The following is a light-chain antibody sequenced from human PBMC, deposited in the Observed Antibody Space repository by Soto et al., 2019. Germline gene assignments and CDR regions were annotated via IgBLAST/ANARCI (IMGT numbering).Light chain of an antibody. CDR1: SSDVGGYNY. CDR3: CSYAGSYTV. J-gene: IGLJ3*02. CDR2: DVS. V-gene: IGLV2-11*01. Sequence: QSALTQPRLVSGSPGQSVTISCTGTSSDVGGYNYVSWYQQHPGKAPKLMIYDVSKRPSGVPDRFSGSKSGNTASLTISGLQDEDEADYYCCSYAGSYTVFGGGTKLTVL.